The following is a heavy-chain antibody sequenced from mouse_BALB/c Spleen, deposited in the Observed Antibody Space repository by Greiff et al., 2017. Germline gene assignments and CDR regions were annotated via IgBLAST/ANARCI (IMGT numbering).Heavy chain of an antibody. D-gene: IGHD2-2*01. CDR2: INPYNGDT. V-gene: IGHV1-20*02. CDR1: GYSFTGYF. Sequence: VQLQQSGPELVKPGASVKISCKASGYSFTGYFMNWVMQSHGKSLEWIGRINPYNGDTFYNQKFKGKATLTVDKSSSTAHMELRSLASEDSAVYYCARGGRLPLYAMDYWGQGTSVTVSS. CDR3: ARGGRLPLYAMDY. J-gene: IGHJ4*01.